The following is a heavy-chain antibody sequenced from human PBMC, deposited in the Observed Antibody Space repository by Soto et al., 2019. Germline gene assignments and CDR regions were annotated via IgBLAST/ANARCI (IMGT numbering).Heavy chain of an antibody. Sequence: PGGSLRLSCAASGFTFSDHYMDWVRQAPGKGLEWVGRSRNKANSYSTEYAASVKGRFTISRDNSKNSLYLQMNSLKTEDTAVYYCARRSSGDLDYWGLGTLVTVSS. J-gene: IGHJ4*02. V-gene: IGHV3-72*01. CDR1: GFTFSDHY. CDR3: ARRSSGDLDY. CDR2: SRNKANSYST. D-gene: IGHD4-17*01.